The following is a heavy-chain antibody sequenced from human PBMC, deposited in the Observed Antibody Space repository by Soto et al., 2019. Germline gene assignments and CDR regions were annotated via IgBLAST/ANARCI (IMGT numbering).Heavy chain of an antibody. D-gene: IGHD4-17*01. Sequence: PGGSLRLSCAASGFTFSSYAMSWVRLAPGKGLEWVSAISGSGGSTYYADSVKGRFTISRDNSKNTLYLQMNSLSAEDTAVYHCAKASLFSGVGLHYGGNIRYYFVYWYQGTLVSVSP. CDR2: ISGSGGST. CDR3: AKASLFSGVGLHYGGNIRYYFVY. CDR1: GFTFSSYA. J-gene: IGHJ4*02. V-gene: IGHV3-23*01.